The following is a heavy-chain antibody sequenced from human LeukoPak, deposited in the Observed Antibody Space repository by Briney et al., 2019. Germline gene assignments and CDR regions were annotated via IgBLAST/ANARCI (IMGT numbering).Heavy chain of an antibody. J-gene: IGHJ3*02. V-gene: IGHV3-30*03. D-gene: IGHD2-2*01. CDR3: ATDIVVVPALGAFDI. Sequence: GGSLRLSCAASGFTFNNYGMHWVRQAPGKGLEWVAVISYDGSNQYYADSVKGRFTISRDNSKNTLYLQMNSLRAEGTAVYYCATDIVVVPALGAFDIWGQGTMVTVSS. CDR2: ISYDGSNQ. CDR1: GFTFNNYG.